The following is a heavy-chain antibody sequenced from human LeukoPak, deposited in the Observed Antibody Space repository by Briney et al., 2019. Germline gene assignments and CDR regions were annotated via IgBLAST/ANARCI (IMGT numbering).Heavy chain of an antibody. Sequence: PGGSLRLSCVASGFSFSSYGMNWVRRAPGKGLEWMTFIRFDGSEKYFADSVKGRFTISRDYSKNTLFLQMSSLRPEDTAVYYCALGKNFGYHYFDFWGQGALVTVSS. V-gene: IGHV3-30*02. D-gene: IGHD2-2*03. CDR2: IRFDGSEK. CDR1: GFSFSSYG. CDR3: ALGKNFGYHYFDF. J-gene: IGHJ4*02.